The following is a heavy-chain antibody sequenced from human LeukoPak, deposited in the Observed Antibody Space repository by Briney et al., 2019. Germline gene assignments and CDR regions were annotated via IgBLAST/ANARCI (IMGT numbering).Heavy chain of an antibody. V-gene: IGHV3-49*04. J-gene: IGHJ4*02. CDR3: TRDGGYCSGGSCYTPLGY. CDR2: IRSKAYGGTT. D-gene: IGHD2-15*01. CDR1: GFTFSSYS. Sequence: PGGSLRLSCAASGFTFSSYSMSWVRQAPGKGLEWVGFIRSKAYGGTTEYAASVKGRFTISRDDSKSIAYLQMNSLKTEETAVYYCTRDGGYCSGGSCYTPLGYWGQGTLVTVSS.